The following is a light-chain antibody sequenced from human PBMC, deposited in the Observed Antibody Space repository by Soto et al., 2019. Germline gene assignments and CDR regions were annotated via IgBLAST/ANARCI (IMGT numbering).Light chain of an antibody. J-gene: IGKJ1*01. CDR1: QSVSSN. CDR3: QQYNNWPRRT. Sequence: EIVMTQSPATLSVSPGERATLSCRASQSVSSNLAWYQQKPGQAPRLLIYGASTRATGIPDRFSGSGSGTDFTLTISSLQSEDFAVYYCQQYNNWPRRTFGQGTKVEIK. V-gene: IGKV3-15*01. CDR2: GAS.